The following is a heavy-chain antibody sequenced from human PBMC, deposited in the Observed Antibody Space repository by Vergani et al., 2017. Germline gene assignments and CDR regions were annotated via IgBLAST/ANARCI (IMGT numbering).Heavy chain of an antibody. J-gene: IGHJ4*02. V-gene: IGHV4-39*02. Sequence: QLQLQESGPGLVKPSETLSLTCTVSGGSISSSSYYWGWIRQPPGKGLEWIGSIYYSGSTYYNPSLKSRVTISVDTSKNQFSLKLSSVPAADTAVYYCARERPLYDILTGRIFPIFDYWGQGTLVTVSS. CDR2: IYYSGST. CDR1: GGSISSSSYY. D-gene: IGHD3-9*01. CDR3: ARERPLYDILTGRIFPIFDY.